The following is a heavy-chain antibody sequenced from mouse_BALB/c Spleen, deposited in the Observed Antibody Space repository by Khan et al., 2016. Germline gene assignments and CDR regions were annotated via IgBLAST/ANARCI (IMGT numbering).Heavy chain of an antibody. CDR2: INPDSRTI. V-gene: IGHV4-1*02. D-gene: IGHD1-1*01. CDR3: ARAGYYGYLAY. CDR1: GFDFRRYW. J-gene: IGHJ3*01. Sequence: EMKLLESGGGLVQPGGSLKLSCAASGFDFRRYWMSWVRQAPGKGLEWIGEINPDSRTINYSPSLKDKFTISRDNAKSTLYLQMSKVRSEDTALYYCARAGYYGYLAYWGQGTLVSVSA.